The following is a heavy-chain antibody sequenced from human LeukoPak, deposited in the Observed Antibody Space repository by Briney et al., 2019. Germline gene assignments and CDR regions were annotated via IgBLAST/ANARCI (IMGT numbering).Heavy chain of an antibody. CDR3: AKPAMVRGVILDYYYYYYMDV. V-gene: IGHV3-23*01. D-gene: IGHD3-10*01. CDR2: ISGSGGST. Sequence: GGSLRLSCAASGFTFSSYGMSSVRQAPGKGLEWVSAISGSGGSTYYADSVKGRFTISRDNSKNTLSLQMSSLRAEDTAVYYCAKPAMVRGVILDYYYYYYMDVWGKGTTVTISS. J-gene: IGHJ6*03. CDR1: GFTFSSYG.